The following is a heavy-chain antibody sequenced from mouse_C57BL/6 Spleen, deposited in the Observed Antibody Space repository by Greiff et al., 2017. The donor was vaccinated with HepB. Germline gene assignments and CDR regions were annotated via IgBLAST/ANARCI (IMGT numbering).Heavy chain of an antibody. CDR3: ASIYYGNDYNYAMDY. CDR1: GYTFTSYG. Sequence: VLLQQSGAELARPVASVKLSCKASGYTFTSYGISWVKQRTGQGLEWIGEIYPRSGNTYYNEKFKGNATLTADKSSSTAYMDLRRLTSEDSAVYFSASIYYGNDYNYAMDYWGQGTSVTVS. D-gene: IGHD2-2*01. J-gene: IGHJ4*01. CDR2: IYPRSGNT. V-gene: IGHV1-81*01.